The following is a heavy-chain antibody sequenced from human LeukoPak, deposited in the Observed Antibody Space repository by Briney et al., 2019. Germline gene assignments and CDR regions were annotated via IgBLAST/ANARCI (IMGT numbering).Heavy chain of an antibody. V-gene: IGHV4-59*01. CDR2: IYYSGST. CDR1: GGSISSYY. CDR3: ARDHPDDAFDI. Sequence: TSETLSLTCTVSGGSISSYYWSWIRQPPGKGLEWIGYIYYSGSTNYNPSLKSRVTISVDTSKNQFSLKLSSVTAAGTAVYYCARDHPDDAFDIWGQGTMVTVSS. J-gene: IGHJ3*02.